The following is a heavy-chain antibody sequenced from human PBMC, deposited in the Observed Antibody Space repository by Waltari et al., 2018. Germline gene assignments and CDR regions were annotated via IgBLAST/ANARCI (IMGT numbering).Heavy chain of an antibody. Sequence: QLQLQESGSGLGKPSQTLSLTCAVSGGSTSSGGYSWSCIRQPPGKGLEWIGYIYHSGSTYYNPSLKSRVTISVDRSKNQFSLKLSSVTAADTAVYYCASRSRGSWTLFDYWGQGTLVTVSS. CDR2: IYHSGST. V-gene: IGHV4-30-2*01. CDR3: ASRSRGSWTLFDY. J-gene: IGHJ4*02. CDR1: GGSTSSGGYS. D-gene: IGHD6-13*01.